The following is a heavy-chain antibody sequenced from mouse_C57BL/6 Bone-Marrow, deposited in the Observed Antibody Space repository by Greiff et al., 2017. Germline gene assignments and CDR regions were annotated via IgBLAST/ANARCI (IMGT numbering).Heavy chain of an antibody. Sequence: EVNVVESGAGLVKPGGSLKLSCAASGFTFSSYAMSWVRQTPEKRLEWVAYISSGGDYIYYADTVKGRFTISRDNARNTLYLQMSSLKSEDTAMYYCTRGPLYYGSSYGYFDVWGTGTTVTVSS. CDR3: TRGPLYYGSSYGYFDV. CDR1: GFTFSSYA. CDR2: ISSGGDYI. V-gene: IGHV5-9-1*02. J-gene: IGHJ1*03. D-gene: IGHD1-1*01.